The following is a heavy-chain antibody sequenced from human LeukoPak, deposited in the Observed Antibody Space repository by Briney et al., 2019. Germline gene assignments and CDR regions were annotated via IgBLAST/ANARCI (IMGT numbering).Heavy chain of an antibody. J-gene: IGHJ4*02. CDR1: GCIVSSNY. V-gene: IGHV3-53*01. Sequence: GGSMRLSCAASGCIVSSNYMSWVRQAPGKGLEWVSVIYSGGSTYYADSVKGRFTISRDNSKNTLYLQMNSLRAEDTAVYYCGRDGVAGNGGVDYWGQGTLVTVSA. D-gene: IGHD6-19*01. CDR2: IYSGGST. CDR3: GRDGVAGNGGVDY.